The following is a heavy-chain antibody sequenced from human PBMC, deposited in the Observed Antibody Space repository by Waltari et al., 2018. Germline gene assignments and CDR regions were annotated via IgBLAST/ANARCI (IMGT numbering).Heavy chain of an antibody. CDR1: GYSISSGYY. CDR3: ARDPGYYDTSGYPAYFDY. J-gene: IGHJ4*02. D-gene: IGHD3-22*01. V-gene: IGHV4-38-2*02. CDR2: IYFSGST. Sequence: QVQLQESGPGLVKPSETLSLTCTVPGYSISSGYYWGWIRQPPGKGLEWIGSIYFSGSTYDNPSLKSRVAISVDTSKNQFSLKLSSVTAADTAVYYCARDPGYYDTSGYPAYFDYWGQGTLVTVSS.